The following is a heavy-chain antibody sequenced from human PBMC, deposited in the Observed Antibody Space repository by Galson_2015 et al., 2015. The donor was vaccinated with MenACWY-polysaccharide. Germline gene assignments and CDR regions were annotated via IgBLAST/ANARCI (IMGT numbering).Heavy chain of an antibody. CDR2: IKKDGSEK. Sequence: SLRLSCAASGFPFSDSWMTWIRQAPRKGLEWVASIKKDGSEKYYVDSVKGRFTISRDNAKDSLYLQMNSLRAEDTAVYFCARGHLGLGLWGQGTTVTVSS. V-gene: IGHV3-7*01. J-gene: IGHJ6*02. CDR3: ARGHLGLGL. CDR1: GFPFSDSW. D-gene: IGHD7-27*01.